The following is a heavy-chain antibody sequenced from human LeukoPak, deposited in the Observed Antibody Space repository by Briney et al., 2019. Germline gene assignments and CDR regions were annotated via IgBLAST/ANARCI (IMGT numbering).Heavy chain of an antibody. V-gene: IGHV3-21*01. CDR3: ARDGVVVPAAIGYYYYYMDV. Sequence: GGSLRLSCAASGFTFSSYSMNWFRQAPGKGLEWVSSISSSSSYIYYADSVKGRFTISRDNAKNSLYLQMNSLRAEDTAVYYCARDGVVVPAAIGYYYYYMDVWGKGTTVTVSS. CDR2: ISSSSSYI. J-gene: IGHJ6*03. CDR1: GFTFSSYS. D-gene: IGHD2-2*01.